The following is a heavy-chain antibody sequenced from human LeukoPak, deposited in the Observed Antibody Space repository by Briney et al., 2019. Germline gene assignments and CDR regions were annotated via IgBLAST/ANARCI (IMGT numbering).Heavy chain of an antibody. V-gene: IGHV3-30*04. CDR1: GFTFSSYA. D-gene: IGHD3-22*01. CDR2: MSYDGSNK. J-gene: IGHJ3*02. CDR3: ARPPNYYDSRGGAFDI. Sequence: GGSLRLSCAASGFTFSSYAMHWVRQAPGKGLEWVAVMSYDGSNKYYADSVKGRFTISRDNSKNTLYLQMNSLRAEDTAVYYCARPPNYYDSRGGAFDIWGQGTMVTVSS.